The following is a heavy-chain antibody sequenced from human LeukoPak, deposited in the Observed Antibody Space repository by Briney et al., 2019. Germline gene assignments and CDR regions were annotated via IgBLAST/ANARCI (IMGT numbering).Heavy chain of an antibody. D-gene: IGHD5-12*01. J-gene: IGHJ1*01. CDR2: IGGSGGTT. CDR1: GFTFSSYG. CDR3: AKVSRGYSGYDYGY. Sequence: GRSLRLSCAASGFTFSSYGMHWVRQAPGKGLEWVSVIGGSGGTTYYTDSVKGRFTISRDNSKNTLYLQMNSLRAEDTAVYYCAKVSRGYSGYDYGYWGQGTLVTVSS. V-gene: IGHV3-23*01.